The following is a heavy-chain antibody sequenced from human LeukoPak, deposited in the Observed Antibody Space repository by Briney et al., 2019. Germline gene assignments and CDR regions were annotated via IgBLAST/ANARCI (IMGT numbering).Heavy chain of an antibody. CDR3: ARGLAVAATPGY. V-gene: IGHV4-31*03. CDR2: IQNSGST. D-gene: IGHD2-15*01. CDR1: GGSISTGDYY. J-gene: IGHJ4*02. Sequence: PSETLSLTCTVSGGSISTGDYYWSWIRQHPGKGLEWIGYIQNSGSTYYNPSLKSRVTISIDRSKNQFSLKLSTVTAADTAVYYCARGLAVAATPGYWGQGILVTVSS.